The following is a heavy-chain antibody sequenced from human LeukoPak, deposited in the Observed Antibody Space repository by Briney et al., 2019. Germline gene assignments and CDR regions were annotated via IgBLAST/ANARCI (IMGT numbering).Heavy chain of an antibody. CDR3: ASHMTF. V-gene: IGHV3-53*04. CDR2: IYSGGDT. D-gene: IGHD2/OR15-2a*01. Sequence: GGSLRLSCAVSGVTVSSDYMSWVRQAPGKGLEWVSLIYSGGDTYYADSVKGRFTISRHISQNTLYLQMNSLRPEDTAIYYCASHMTFGGPGTLVTVSS. CDR1: GVTVSSDY. J-gene: IGHJ4*02.